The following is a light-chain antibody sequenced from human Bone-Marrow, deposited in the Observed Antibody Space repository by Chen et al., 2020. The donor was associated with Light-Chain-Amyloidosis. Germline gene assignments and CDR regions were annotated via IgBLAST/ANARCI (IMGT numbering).Light chain of an antibody. CDR3: QVWDRSSDRPV. CDR1: NIGSTS. CDR2: DDS. V-gene: IGLV3-21*02. J-gene: IGLJ3*02. Sequence: SYVLTQPSSVSVAPGQTAPIACGGNNIGSTSVHWYQQTPGQAPLLVVYDDSDRPSGIPERWSGANSGNTATLTISRVEAGDESDDYGQVWDRSSDRPVFGGGTKLTVL.